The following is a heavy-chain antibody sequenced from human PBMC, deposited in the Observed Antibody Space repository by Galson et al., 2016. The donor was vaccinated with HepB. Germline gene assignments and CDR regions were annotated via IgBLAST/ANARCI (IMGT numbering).Heavy chain of an antibody. CDR1: GGSISSGNYY. CDR2: IYHSGST. J-gene: IGHJ4*02. Sequence: TLSLTCTVSGGSISSGNYYWSWIRQHPEKGLEWIGFIYHSGSTYSNPSLKSRVTMSVDTSKNHFSLNLTSVTAADTAVYYCARAFDSSGFYLVYSFDYWGQGTLVTVSS. D-gene: IGHD3-22*01. CDR3: ARAFDSSGFYLVYSFDY. V-gene: IGHV4-31*03.